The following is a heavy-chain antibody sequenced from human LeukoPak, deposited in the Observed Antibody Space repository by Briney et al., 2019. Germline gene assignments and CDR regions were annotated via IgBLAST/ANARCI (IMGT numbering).Heavy chain of an antibody. CDR2: ISDSGDKT. CDR3: TWDPAY. J-gene: IGHJ4*02. Sequence: PGGSLRLSCAASGFTFSNYAMSWVRQAPGKGLECVSAISDSGDKTDYADSVKGRFSVSRDNSKNTLYLQMNSLRAEDTAVYYCTWDPAYWGQGTLVTVSS. CDR1: GFTFSNYA. V-gene: IGHV3-23*01. D-gene: IGHD2-2*01.